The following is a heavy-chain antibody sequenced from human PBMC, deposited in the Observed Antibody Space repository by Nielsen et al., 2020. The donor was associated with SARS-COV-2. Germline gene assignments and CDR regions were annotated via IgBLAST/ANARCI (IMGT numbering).Heavy chain of an antibody. CDR3: ARGDQQQLVLFHPFDY. CDR1: GGSISSYY. V-gene: IGHV4-34*01. D-gene: IGHD6-13*01. J-gene: IGHJ4*02. CDR2: INHSGST. Sequence: SETLSLTCTVSGGSISSYYWSWIRQPPGKGLEWIGEINHSGSTNYNPSLKSRVTISVDTSKNQFSLKLSSVTAADTAVYYCARGDQQQLVLFHPFDYWGQGTLVTVSS.